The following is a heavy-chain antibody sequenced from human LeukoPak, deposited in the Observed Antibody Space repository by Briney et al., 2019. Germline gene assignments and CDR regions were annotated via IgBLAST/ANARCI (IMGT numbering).Heavy chain of an antibody. CDR3: AKDSNYDFWSGNQALDY. CDR1: GFTFDDYA. D-gene: IGHD3-3*01. J-gene: IGHJ4*02. V-gene: IGHV3-9*01. Sequence: GRSLRLSCAASGFTFDDYAMHWVRQAPGKGLEWVSGISWNSGSIGYADSVKGRFTISRDNAKNSLYLQMNSLRAEDTALYYCAKDSNYDFWSGNQALDYWGQGTLVTVSS. CDR2: ISWNSGSI.